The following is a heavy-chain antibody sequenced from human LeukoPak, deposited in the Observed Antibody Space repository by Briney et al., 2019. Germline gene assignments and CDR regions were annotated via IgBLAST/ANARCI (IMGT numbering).Heavy chain of an antibody. V-gene: IGHV4-34*01. CDR3: ARGYEYSSSYYYMDV. J-gene: IGHJ6*03. CDR1: GGSFSGYY. D-gene: IGHD6-6*01. CDR2: SNHSGST. Sequence: SETLSLICAVYGGSFSGYYWSWIREPPGKGLEWIGESNHSGSTNYNPSLKSRVTISVDTSKNPFSLKLSSVTAADTAVYYCARGYEYSSSYYYMDVWGKGTTVTVSS.